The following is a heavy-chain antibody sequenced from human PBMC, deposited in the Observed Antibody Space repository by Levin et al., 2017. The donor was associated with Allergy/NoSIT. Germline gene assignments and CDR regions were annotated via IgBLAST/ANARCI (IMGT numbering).Heavy chain of an antibody. V-gene: IGHV5-51*01. CDR1: GYIFTNYW. Sequence: TGGSLRLSCKGSGYIFTNYWIGWVRQMPGKGLEWMGIIYPGDSDTRYSPSFQGQVTISVDKSVSTAYLQWSSLKASDTAMYYCARPLVTGDFSAFDIWGQGTMVTVSS. CDR3: ARPLVTGDFSAFDI. J-gene: IGHJ3*02. D-gene: IGHD3-3*01. CDR2: IYPGDSDT.